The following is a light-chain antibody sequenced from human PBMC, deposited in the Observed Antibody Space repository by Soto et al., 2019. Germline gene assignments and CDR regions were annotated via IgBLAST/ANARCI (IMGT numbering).Light chain of an antibody. J-gene: IGKJ2*01. CDR1: QGIGNY. CDR2: ATS. Sequence: DIQMTQSPSSLSASVGDRVTITCRASQGIGNYLAWYQQKSGKVPNLLIYATSTLQSGVPSRFSGSGSGTDFTLTISSLQSEDVATYYCQKYNTVPYTFGQGTKLEIK. CDR3: QKYNTVPYT. V-gene: IGKV1-27*01.